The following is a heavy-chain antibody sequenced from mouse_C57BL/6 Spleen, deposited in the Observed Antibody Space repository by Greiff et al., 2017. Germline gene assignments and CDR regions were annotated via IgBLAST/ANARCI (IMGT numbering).Heavy chain of an antibody. CDR3: AKGGTVADYFDY. V-gene: IGHV5-17*01. CDR2: ISSGSSTI. Sequence: ESGGGLVKPGGSLKLSCAASGFTFSDYGMHWVRQAPEKGLEWVAYISSGSSTIYYADTVKGRFTISRDNAKNTLFLQMTSLRSEDTAMYYCAKGGTVADYFDYWGQGTTLTVSS. J-gene: IGHJ2*01. D-gene: IGHD1-1*01. CDR1: GFTFSDYG.